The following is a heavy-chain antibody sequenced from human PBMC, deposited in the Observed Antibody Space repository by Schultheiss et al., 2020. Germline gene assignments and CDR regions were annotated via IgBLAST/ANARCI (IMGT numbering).Heavy chain of an antibody. CDR1: GYTFTSYG. V-gene: IGHV1-18*01. CDR3: ARAAYCSGGNCYSLRYYYGMDV. CDR2: ISAYNGNT. Sequence: ASVKVSCKASGYTFTSYGISWVRQAPGQGLEWMGWISAYNGNTNYAQKLQGRVTMTTDTSTSTAYMELRSLRSDDTAVYYCARAAYCSGGNCYSLRYYYGMDVWGQGTTITVSS. D-gene: IGHD2-15*01. J-gene: IGHJ6*02.